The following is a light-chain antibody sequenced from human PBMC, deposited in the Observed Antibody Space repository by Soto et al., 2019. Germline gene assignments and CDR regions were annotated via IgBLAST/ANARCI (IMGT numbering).Light chain of an antibody. CDR1: SSDVGSYNL. Sequence: QSALTQPASVSGSPGQSITISCTGTSSDVGSYNLVSWCQQHPGKAPKLMIYEGSKRTSGVSNRFSGSKSGNTASLTISGLQAEDEADYYCCSYAGSGTGVFGGGTKLTVL. CDR3: CSYAGSGTGV. V-gene: IGLV2-23*01. CDR2: EGS. J-gene: IGLJ3*02.